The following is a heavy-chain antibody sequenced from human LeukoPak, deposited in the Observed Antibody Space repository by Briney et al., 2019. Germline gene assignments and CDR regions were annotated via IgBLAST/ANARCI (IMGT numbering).Heavy chain of an antibody. D-gene: IGHD2-2*01. V-gene: IGHV1-69*01. Sequence: SVKVSCKASGGTFSSYAISWVRQAPGQGLEWMGGIIPIFGTANYAQKFQGRVTITANESTSTAYMELSSLRSEDTAVYYCARAVVPAAQNSGFDYWGQGTLVTVFS. CDR3: ARAVVPAAQNSGFDY. J-gene: IGHJ4*02. CDR2: IIPIFGTA. CDR1: GGTFSSYA.